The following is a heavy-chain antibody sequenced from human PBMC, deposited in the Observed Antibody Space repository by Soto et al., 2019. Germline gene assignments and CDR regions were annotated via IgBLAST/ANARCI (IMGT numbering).Heavy chain of an antibody. CDR2: ISGSGDT. J-gene: IGHJ3*02. CDR3: ASQFRLWGGIPTDAFDI. D-gene: IGHD3-16*01. V-gene: IGHV3-23*01. CDR1: GLTFSSYA. Sequence: GGSLRLSCAASGLTFSSYAMSWVRQAPGKGLEWVSGISGSGDTYYADSVKGRFTISRDNSKNTLYLQMNTLRAEDTAVYYCASQFRLWGGIPTDAFDIWGQGTMVTVSS.